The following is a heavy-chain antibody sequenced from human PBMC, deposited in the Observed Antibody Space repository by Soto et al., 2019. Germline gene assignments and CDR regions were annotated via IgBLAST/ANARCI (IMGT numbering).Heavy chain of an antibody. Sequence: GGSLRLPWGAAGCTFSGYARRWVRQAPGKGLEWVAVISYDGSNKYYADSVKGRFTISRDNSKNTLYLQMNSLRAEDTAVYYCARDLYSSSWYYYYGMDVWGQGTTVTVS. CDR2: ISYDGSNK. CDR1: GCTFSGYA. J-gene: IGHJ6*02. CDR3: ARDLYSSSWYYYYGMDV. D-gene: IGHD6-13*01. V-gene: IGHV3-30-3*01.